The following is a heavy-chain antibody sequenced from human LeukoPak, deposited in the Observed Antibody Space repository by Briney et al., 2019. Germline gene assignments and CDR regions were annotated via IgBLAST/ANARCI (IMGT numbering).Heavy chain of an antibody. D-gene: IGHD3-22*01. CDR1: GFTFSSYA. CDR3: ARVFYDSRGYYSGAFDY. CDR2: INQDGSEK. J-gene: IGHJ4*02. Sequence: GGSLRLSCAASGFTFSSYAMTWVRQAPGKGLEWVANINQDGSEKYYVDSVKGRLTISRDNAKNSLYLQMSILRADDTAVYYCARVFYDSRGYYSGAFDYWGQGTLVTASS. V-gene: IGHV3-7*03.